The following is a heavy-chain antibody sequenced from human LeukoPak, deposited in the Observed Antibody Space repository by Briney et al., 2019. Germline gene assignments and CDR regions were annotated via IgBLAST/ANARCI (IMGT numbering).Heavy chain of an antibody. D-gene: IGHD1-26*01. CDR2: ISAYNGNT. CDR3: ARDRRGYSGSYHDY. V-gene: IGHV1-18*01. Sequence: ASVKVSCKASGYTFTSYGISWVRQAPGQGLEWMGWISAYNGNTNYTQKLQGRVTMTTDTSTSTAYMELRSLRSDDTAVYYCARDRRGYSGSYHDYWGQGTLVTVSS. J-gene: IGHJ4*02. CDR1: GYTFTSYG.